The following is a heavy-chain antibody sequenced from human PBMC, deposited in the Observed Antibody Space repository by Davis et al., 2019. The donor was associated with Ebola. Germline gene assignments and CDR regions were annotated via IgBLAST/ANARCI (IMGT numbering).Heavy chain of an antibody. CDR3: AKLMVYDFWSGSESYYYYGMDV. CDR2: ISGSGGST. CDR1: GFTFSSYA. V-gene: IGHV3-23*01. D-gene: IGHD3-3*01. Sequence: GGSLRLSCAASGFTFSSYAMSWVRQAPGKGLEWVSAISGSGGSTYYADSVKGRFTISRDNSKNTLYLQMNSLRAEDTAVYYCAKLMVYDFWSGSESYYYYGMDVWGQGTTVTVSS. J-gene: IGHJ6*02.